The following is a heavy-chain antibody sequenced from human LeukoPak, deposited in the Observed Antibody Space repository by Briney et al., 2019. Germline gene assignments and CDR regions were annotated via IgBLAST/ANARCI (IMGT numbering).Heavy chain of an antibody. D-gene: IGHD3-10*01. J-gene: IGHJ4*02. CDR3: ARATASGSGRAYDH. V-gene: IGHV4-34*01. CDR1: GESMIGHY. CDR2: IHHSGGT. Sequence: SETLSLTCAVYGESMIGHYWTWIRQPPGKRLEWIGEIHHSGGTNSNPSLKNRLTMSIDMSKNQFSLKLKSVSAADTAVYYCARATASGSGRAYDHWAQGNLVPVSS.